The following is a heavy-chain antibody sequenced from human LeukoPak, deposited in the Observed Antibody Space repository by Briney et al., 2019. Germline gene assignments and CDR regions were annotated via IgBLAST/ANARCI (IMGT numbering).Heavy chain of an antibody. J-gene: IGHJ5*02. CDR3: ARDSGSYWDNWFDP. CDR2: ISAYNGNT. Sequence: ASVTVSCKASGYTFTSYGISWVRQAPGQGLEWMGWISAYNGNTNYAQKLEGRVTMTTDTSTSTAYMELRSLRSDDTAAYYCARDSGSYWDNWFDPWGQGTLVTVSS. V-gene: IGHV1-18*01. CDR1: GYTFTSYG. D-gene: IGHD1-26*01.